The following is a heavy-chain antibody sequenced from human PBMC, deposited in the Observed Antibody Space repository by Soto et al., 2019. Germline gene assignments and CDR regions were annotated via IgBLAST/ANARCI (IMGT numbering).Heavy chain of an antibody. J-gene: IGHJ4*02. Sequence: GGSLRLSCAASGFTFSSYAMSWVRQAPGKGLEWVSAISGSGGSTYYADSVKGRFTISRDNSKDTMYLQMNSLRAEDTAVYYCAKDGVDTAMSYWGQGTLVTVSS. V-gene: IGHV3-23*01. CDR3: AKDGVDTAMSY. D-gene: IGHD5-18*01. CDR1: GFTFSSYA. CDR2: ISGSGGST.